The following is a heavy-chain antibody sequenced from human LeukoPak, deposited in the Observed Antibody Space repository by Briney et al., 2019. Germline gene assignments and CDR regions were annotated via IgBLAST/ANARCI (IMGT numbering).Heavy chain of an antibody. CDR3: AREGYCSSTSCYPGRDYYYYYMDV. Sequence: GASVKVSCKASGYTFTSYGIIWVRQAPGQGLEWMGWISAYNGNTNYAQKLQGRVTMTTDTSTSTAYMELRSLRSDDTAVYYCAREGYCSSTSCYPGRDYYYYYMDVWGKGTTVTVSS. CDR2: ISAYNGNT. V-gene: IGHV1-18*01. D-gene: IGHD2-2*01. J-gene: IGHJ6*03. CDR1: GYTFTSYG.